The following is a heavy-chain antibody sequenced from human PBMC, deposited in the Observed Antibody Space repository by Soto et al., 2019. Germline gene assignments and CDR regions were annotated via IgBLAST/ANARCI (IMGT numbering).Heavy chain of an antibody. Sequence: ESGGGLVQPGGSLRPSCAASGFTVSSNYRSWVRQAPGKGLEWVSVIYSGGSTYYADSVKGRFTISRHNSKNTLYLQMNSLRAEDTAVYYCARGYCTNGVCYEDAFDIWGQGTMVTVSS. CDR1: GFTVSSNY. CDR2: IYSGGST. V-gene: IGHV3-53*04. J-gene: IGHJ3*02. D-gene: IGHD2-8*01. CDR3: ARGYCTNGVCYEDAFDI.